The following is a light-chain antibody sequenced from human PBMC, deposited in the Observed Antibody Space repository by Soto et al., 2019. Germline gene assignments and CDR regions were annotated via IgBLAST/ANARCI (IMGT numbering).Light chain of an antibody. J-gene: IGLJ2*01. CDR2: LNSDGRH. CDR3: QTWGTGIQV. Sequence: QPVLTQSPSAYASLGASVKLTCTLSSGHSSYAIAWHQQQPEKGPRYLMKLNSDGRHSKGDGIPDRFSGSSSGAERYLTISSLQSEDEADYYCQTWGTGIQVFGGGTKVTVL. CDR1: SGHSSYA. V-gene: IGLV4-69*01.